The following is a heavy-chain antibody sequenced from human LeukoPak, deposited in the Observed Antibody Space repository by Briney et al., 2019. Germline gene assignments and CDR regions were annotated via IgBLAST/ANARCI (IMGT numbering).Heavy chain of an antibody. CDR1: GGTFSSYA. CDR2: IIPIFGTA. V-gene: IGHV1-69*13. J-gene: IGHJ3*02. CDR3: ASPSPHSARGDAFDI. Sequence: SVKVSCKASGGTFSSYAISWVRQAPGQGLEWMGGIIPIFGTANYAQKFQGRVTITADESTSTAYMELSSLRSEDTAMYYCASPSPHSARGDAFDIWGQGTMVTVSS.